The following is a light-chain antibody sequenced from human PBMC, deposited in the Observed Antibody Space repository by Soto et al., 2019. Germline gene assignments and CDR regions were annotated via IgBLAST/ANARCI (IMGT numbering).Light chain of an antibody. Sequence: QSALTQPPSLSAAPGQRVTISCSGSSSNIGNNFVSWYQQLPGTAPKLLIFDNNKRPSRIPDRFSGSKSGTSATLAITGLQTGDEAHYYCGTWDTSLGAALFGGGTQLTVL. V-gene: IGLV1-51*01. CDR3: GTWDTSLGAAL. CDR2: DNN. CDR1: SSNIGNNF. J-gene: IGLJ2*01.